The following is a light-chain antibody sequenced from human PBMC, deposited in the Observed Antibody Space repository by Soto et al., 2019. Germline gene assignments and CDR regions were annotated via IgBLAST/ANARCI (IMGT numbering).Light chain of an antibody. CDR3: SSYTTNNLYI. CDR2: EIT. Sequence: SALTQPASVSGSPGQSITISCTGTSSDVGAYNYVSWYQQDPGKAPKLMIYEITNRPSGVSNRFSGSKSGNTASLTISGLQAEDEGDYYCSSYTTNNLYIFGSGTKLTVL. J-gene: IGLJ1*01. V-gene: IGLV2-14*01. CDR1: SSDVGAYNY.